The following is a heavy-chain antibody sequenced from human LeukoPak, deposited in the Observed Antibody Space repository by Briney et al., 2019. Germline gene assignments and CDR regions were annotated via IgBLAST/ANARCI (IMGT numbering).Heavy chain of an antibody. Sequence: SETLSLTCAVYGGSFSGYYWSWVRQPPGKGLEWIGEINHSGSTNYNPSLKSRVTISVDTTKNQFSLKLSSVTAADTAVYYCAREPLRVPAAIGGRFDPWGQGTLVTVSS. V-gene: IGHV4-34*01. CDR2: INHSGST. J-gene: IGHJ5*02. CDR1: GGSFSGYY. D-gene: IGHD2-2*02. CDR3: AREPLRVPAAIGGRFDP.